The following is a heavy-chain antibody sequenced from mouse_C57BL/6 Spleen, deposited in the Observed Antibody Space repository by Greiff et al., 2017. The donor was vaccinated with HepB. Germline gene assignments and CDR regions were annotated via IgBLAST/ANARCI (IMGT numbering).Heavy chain of an antibody. J-gene: IGHJ4*01. CDR2: IDPSDSYT. CDR3: ARGVEKNYSNYPYAMDY. D-gene: IGHD2-5*01. V-gene: IGHV1-59*01. CDR1: GYTFTSYW. Sequence: QVQLQQPGAELVRPGTSVKLSCKASGYTFTSYWMHWVKQRPGQGLEWMGVIDPSDSYTNYNQKFKGKATLTVDTSSSTAYMQLSSLTSEDSAVYYCARGVEKNYSNYPYAMDYWGQGTSVTVSS.